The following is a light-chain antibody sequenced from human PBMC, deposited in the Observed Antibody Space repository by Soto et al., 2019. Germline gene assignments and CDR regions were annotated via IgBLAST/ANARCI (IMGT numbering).Light chain of an antibody. CDR2: VNSDGSH. CDR3: QTWGTGIQV. J-gene: IGLJ1*01. Sequence: QSVLTQSPSASASLGASVKLTCTLSSGHSSYAIAWHQQQPEKGPRYSMKVNSDGSHSKGDGIPDRFSGSSSGAERYLTISRLQSEDEADYYCQTWGTGIQVFGTGTKLTVL. V-gene: IGLV4-69*01. CDR1: SGHSSYA.